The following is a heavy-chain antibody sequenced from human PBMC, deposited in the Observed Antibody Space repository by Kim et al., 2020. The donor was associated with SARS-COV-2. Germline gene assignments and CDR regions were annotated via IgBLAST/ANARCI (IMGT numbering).Heavy chain of an antibody. D-gene: IGHD1-20*01. V-gene: IGHV4-59*01. CDR3: ARVDTYNWSFDY. J-gene: IGHJ4*02. Sequence: NHSPALKSRATISVDTSKNQFSLKLSSVTAADTAVYYCARVDTYNWSFDYWGQGTLVTVSS.